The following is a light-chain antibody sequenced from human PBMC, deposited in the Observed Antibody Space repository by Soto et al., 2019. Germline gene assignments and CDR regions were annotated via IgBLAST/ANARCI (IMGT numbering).Light chain of an antibody. CDR2: DAV. Sequence: EIVLTQSPGTLSLSPGERATLSCRASQSISTYLAWYQQKPGQAPRLLIYDAVNRATGIPARFSGSGSGTDFTLIIDSLAPEDFAVYYCQQRINWPLTFGGGTKV. CDR1: QSISTY. CDR3: QQRINWPLT. V-gene: IGKV3-11*01. J-gene: IGKJ4*01.